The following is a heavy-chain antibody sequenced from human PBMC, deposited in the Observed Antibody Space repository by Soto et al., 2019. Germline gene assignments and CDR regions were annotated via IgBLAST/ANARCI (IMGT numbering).Heavy chain of an antibody. CDR1: GYTFTGYY. CDR3: ARESGYSYGLYYYYGMDV. J-gene: IGHJ6*02. CDR2: INPNSGGT. V-gene: IGHV1-2*04. Sequence: ASVKLSCKASGYTFTGYYMHWVRQAPGQGLEWMGWINPNSGGTNYAQKFQGWVTMTRDTSISTAYMELSRLRSDDTAVYYCARESGYSYGLYYYYGMDVWGQGTTVTVSS. D-gene: IGHD5-18*01.